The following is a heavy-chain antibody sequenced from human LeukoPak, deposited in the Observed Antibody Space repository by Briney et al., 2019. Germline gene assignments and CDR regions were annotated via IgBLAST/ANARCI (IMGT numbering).Heavy chain of an antibody. Sequence: GGPLRLSCAASGFTFSDYDMAWVRQAPGKGLEWVSTIGKSGDNTFYADSVRGRFTISRDNSKNTLYLQMNNLRVDDAAVYYCARHWLWGQGTLVTVSS. CDR3: ARHWL. J-gene: IGHJ4*02. CDR1: GFTFSDYD. V-gene: IGHV3-23*01. D-gene: IGHD5-12*01. CDR2: IGKSGDNT.